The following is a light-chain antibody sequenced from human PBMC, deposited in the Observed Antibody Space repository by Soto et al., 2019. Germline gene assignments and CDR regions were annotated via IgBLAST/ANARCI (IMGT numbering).Light chain of an antibody. J-gene: IGKJ2*01. V-gene: IGKV1-5*01. CDR1: QSISSW. CDR3: QQYNSYSYT. Sequence: DIPMTQSPSTLSESVGDRVTITCRASQSISSWLAWYQQKPGKAPKLLIYDASSLESGVPSRFSGSGSGTEFTLTISSLQPDDFATYYCQQYNSYSYTFGQGTKLEIK. CDR2: DAS.